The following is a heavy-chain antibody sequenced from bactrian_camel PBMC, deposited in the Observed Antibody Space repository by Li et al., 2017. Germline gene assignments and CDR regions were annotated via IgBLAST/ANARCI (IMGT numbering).Heavy chain of an antibody. CDR2: FYTGAGAT. D-gene: IGHD3*01. J-gene: IGHJ6*01. CDR3: ATLFIGSGCYKPLDTHFRN. Sequence: HVQLVESGGGSVQAGGSLRLSCAASGYRYWRRCMGWFRQAPGKEREGVAAFYTGAGATWYADSVNGRFIISQDNANNTLDLQMDSLKAEDTGMYYCATLFIGSGCYKPLDTHFRNWGQGTQVTVS. CDR1: GYRYWRRC. V-gene: IGHV3S1*01.